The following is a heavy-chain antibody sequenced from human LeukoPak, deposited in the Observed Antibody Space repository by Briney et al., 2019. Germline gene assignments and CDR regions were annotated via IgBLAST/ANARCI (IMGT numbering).Heavy chain of an antibody. CDR2: IIPIFGTA. D-gene: IGHD3-22*01. CDR1: GGTFSSYA. J-gene: IGHJ4*02. Sequence: GASVKVSCKASGGTFSSYAISWVRQAPGQGLEWMGGIIPIFGTANYAQKFQGRVTITADESTSTAYMELSSLRSEDTAVYYCARDSQPFMIVTGSFDYWGQGTLVTVSS. V-gene: IGHV1-69*13. CDR3: ARDSQPFMIVTGSFDY.